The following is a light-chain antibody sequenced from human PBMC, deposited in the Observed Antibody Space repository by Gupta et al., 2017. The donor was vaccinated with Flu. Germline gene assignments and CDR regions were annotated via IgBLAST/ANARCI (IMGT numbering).Light chain of an antibody. CDR1: ALPKKN. CDR2: EDT. V-gene: IGLV3-10*01. CDR3: FSTDSSGNHRV. J-gene: IGLJ3*02. Sequence: SSELSQPPSESVSPGQTARITCSGDALPKKNAYWYQQKSGQAPVLVIYEDTKRPSGIPTRFSGSNSGTKASLTIIGAQEEDEADYYCFSTDSSGNHRVFGGGTKVTVL.